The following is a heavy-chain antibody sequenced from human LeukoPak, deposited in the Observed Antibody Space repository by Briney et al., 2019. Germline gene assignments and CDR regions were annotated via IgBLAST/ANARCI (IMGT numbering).Heavy chain of an antibody. Sequence: PGRSLRLSCAASGFTFSSYGMHWVRQAPGKGLEWVAVISYDGSYKYYADSVKGRFTISRDNSKNTLYLQMNSLRAEDTAVYYCARTYYYGSGSYTAAFDIWGQGTMVTVSS. CDR3: ARTYYYGSGSYTAAFDI. D-gene: IGHD3-10*01. CDR2: ISYDGSYK. V-gene: IGHV3-30*03. J-gene: IGHJ3*02. CDR1: GFTFSSYG.